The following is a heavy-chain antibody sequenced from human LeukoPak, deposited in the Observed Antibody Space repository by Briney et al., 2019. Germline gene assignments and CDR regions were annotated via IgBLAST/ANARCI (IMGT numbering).Heavy chain of an antibody. CDR1: GGSISSYY. CDR3: ARLSGDSRGFYFDY. D-gene: IGHD6-19*01. J-gene: IGHJ4*02. CDR2: IYYSGS. Sequence: SETLSLTCTVSGGSISSYYWTWIRQPPGKGLEWIGNIYYSGSNCNPSLKSRVTISVDTSKNQFSLKLSSVTAADTAVYYCARLSGDSRGFYFDYWGLGTLVTVSS. V-gene: IGHV4-59*08.